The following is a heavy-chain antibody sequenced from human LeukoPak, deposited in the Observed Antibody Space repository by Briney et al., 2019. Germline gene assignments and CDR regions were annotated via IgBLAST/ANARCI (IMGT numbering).Heavy chain of an antibody. CDR1: GFTFSSYS. Sequence: GGSLRLSCAASGFTFSSYSMNWVRQAPGKGLEWVSYISSSSNTIYYADSVKGRFTISRDNAQNSLYLQMNSPRDGDTAVYYCARTSIVVSAGRYYFDPWGQGTLVTVSS. CDR3: ARTSIVVSAGRYYFDP. CDR2: ISSSSNTI. V-gene: IGHV3-48*02. J-gene: IGHJ5*02. D-gene: IGHD1-26*01.